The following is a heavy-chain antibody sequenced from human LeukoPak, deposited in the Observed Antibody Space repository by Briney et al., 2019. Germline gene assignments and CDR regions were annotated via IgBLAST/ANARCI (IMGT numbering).Heavy chain of an antibody. CDR1: GGSMSSYY. D-gene: IGHD6-19*01. Sequence: SETLSLTCTVSGGSMSSYYWGWIRQPPGKGLEWIGYIYRSGGNNYNPSVRSRVSISLDTSKNQFSLRLSSVTAADTAVYFCARRYNSGWSPTYDYWGQGILVTVST. CDR3: ARRYNSGWSPTYDY. V-gene: IGHV4-59*01. J-gene: IGHJ4*02. CDR2: IYRSGGN.